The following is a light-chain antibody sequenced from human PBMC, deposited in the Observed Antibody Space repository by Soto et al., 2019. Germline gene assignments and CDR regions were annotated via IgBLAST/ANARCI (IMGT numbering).Light chain of an antibody. Sequence: QSALTQPRSVSGSPGQSVTISCTGTSGDVGTYDYVSWYQLHPGKAPKLLIYDVTKRPSGVPDHFSGSKSGNTASLTISGLQADYEADYYCCSYAGSDTWLFGGGTKLTVL. CDR2: DVT. CDR3: CSYAGSDTWL. J-gene: IGLJ3*02. CDR1: SGDVGTYDY. V-gene: IGLV2-11*01.